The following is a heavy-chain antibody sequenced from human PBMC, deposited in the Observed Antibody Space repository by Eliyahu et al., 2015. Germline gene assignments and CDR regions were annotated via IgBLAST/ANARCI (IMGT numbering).Heavy chain of an antibody. CDR2: ISYDGSHS. CDR1: GFSFSSYG. J-gene: IGHJ3*01. V-gene: IGHV3-30*03. Sequence: QVRLVESGGGVVXPGKSLXLSFEASGFSFSSYGMDWVRQAPGRGLESVAVISYDGSHSFYADSVKGRLTISRDNSKNTLFLQMNSPRREDTAVYHCARDRAVWDVFDLWGRGTMVIVSP. CDR3: ARDRAVWDVFDL. D-gene: IGHD2-21*01.